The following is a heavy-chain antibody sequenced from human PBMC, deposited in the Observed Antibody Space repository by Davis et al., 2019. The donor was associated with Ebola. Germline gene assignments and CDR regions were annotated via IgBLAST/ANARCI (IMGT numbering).Heavy chain of an antibody. J-gene: IGHJ5*02. CDR3: AHSHIVVVPAARCWFDP. V-gene: IGHV2-5*01. CDR2: IYWNDDK. D-gene: IGHD2-2*01. CDR1: GFSLSTSGVG. Sequence: SGPTLVKPTQTLTLPCTFSGFSLSTSGVGVGWIRQPPGKALEWLALIYWNDDKRYSPSLKSRLTITKDTSKNQVVLTMTNMDPVDTATYYCAHSHIVVVPAARCWFDPWGQGTLVTVSS.